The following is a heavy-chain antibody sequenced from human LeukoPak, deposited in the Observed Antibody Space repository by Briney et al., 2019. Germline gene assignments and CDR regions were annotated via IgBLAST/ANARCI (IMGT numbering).Heavy chain of an antibody. Sequence: PSETLSLTCTVSGGSISSYYWIWIRQPPGKGLEWIGYIYYSGSTNYNPSLKSRVTVSVDTSKNQFSLKLSSVTAADTAVYYCARGFVVVPAGTLADYHYYMDVWGKGTTVTVSS. D-gene: IGHD2-2*01. J-gene: IGHJ6*03. V-gene: IGHV4-59*01. CDR2: IYYSGST. CDR3: ARGFVVVPAGTLADYHYYMDV. CDR1: GGSISSYY.